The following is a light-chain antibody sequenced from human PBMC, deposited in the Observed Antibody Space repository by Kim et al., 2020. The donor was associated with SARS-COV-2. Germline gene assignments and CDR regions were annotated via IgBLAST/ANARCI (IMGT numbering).Light chain of an antibody. V-gene: IGLV4-69*01. CDR3: QTWGTGIWV. Sequence: ASVKVTCTLSSGHSSYAIAGHQQQAEKGTRYLMKLNSDGSHSKGDGIPDRCSGSSSGDERYLTISSRQSEDEADYYCQTWGTGIWVFGGGTQLTVL. J-gene: IGLJ3*02. CDR1: SGHSSYA. CDR2: LNSDGSH.